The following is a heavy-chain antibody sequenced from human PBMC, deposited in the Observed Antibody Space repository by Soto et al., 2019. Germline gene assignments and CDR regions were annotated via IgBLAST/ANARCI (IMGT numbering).Heavy chain of an antibody. D-gene: IGHD1-20*01. CDR2: INHSGST. CDR1: GGSFSGYY. J-gene: IGHJ4*02. V-gene: IGHV4-34*01. Sequence: PSETLSLTCAVYGGSFSGYYWSWIRQPPGKGLEWIGEINHSGSTNYNPSLKSRVTISVDTSKNQFSLKLSSVTAADTAVYYCARGDFITGTIDYWGQGTLVTVSS. CDR3: ARGDFITGTIDY.